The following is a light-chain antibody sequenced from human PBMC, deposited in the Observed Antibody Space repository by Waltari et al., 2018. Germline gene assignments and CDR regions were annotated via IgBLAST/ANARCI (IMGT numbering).Light chain of an antibody. J-gene: IGKJ1*01. CDR2: GAA. CDR3: QQYYSTPWT. V-gene: IGKV4-1*01. Sequence: DIVMTQSPDSLAVSLGERATINCKSIQSVLSSSNVQNYLAWYQQKPGQPPKLLISGAATRASGVPDRFSGSESGTDFTLTISSLQAEDVAVYYCQQYYSTPWTFGQGTKVEIK. CDR1: QSVLSSSNVQNY.